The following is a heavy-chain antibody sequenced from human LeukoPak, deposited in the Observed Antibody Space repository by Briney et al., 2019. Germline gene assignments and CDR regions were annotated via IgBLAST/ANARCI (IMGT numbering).Heavy chain of an antibody. D-gene: IGHD6-13*01. CDR3: GRDIGAAIGH. CDR1: GDSVSSYSAG. CDR2: TYYRSKWYN. J-gene: IGHJ4*02. V-gene: IGHV6-1*01. Sequence: SQTLSLTCAISGDSVSSYSAGWNWIRQSPSRGLEWLGRTYYRSKWYNEYALSVRSRITISPDASKNQVSLQLNSVTPDDTAFYYCGRDIGAAIGHWGQGTLVTVSS.